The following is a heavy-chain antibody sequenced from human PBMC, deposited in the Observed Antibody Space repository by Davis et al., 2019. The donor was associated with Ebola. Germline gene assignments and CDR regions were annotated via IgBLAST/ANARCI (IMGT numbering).Heavy chain of an antibody. Sequence: PGGSLRLSCAASGFTFSDAWMSWVRQAPGKGLEWVGRIKSETDGETTDYAAPVKGRFTISRDDSKNTLYLQMNSLKTEDTAVYYCATRTPGADVHAFDIWGQGTMVAVSS. CDR1: GFTFSDAW. CDR2: IKSETDGETT. D-gene: IGHD1-14*01. J-gene: IGHJ3*02. V-gene: IGHV3-15*01. CDR3: ATRTPGADVHAFDI.